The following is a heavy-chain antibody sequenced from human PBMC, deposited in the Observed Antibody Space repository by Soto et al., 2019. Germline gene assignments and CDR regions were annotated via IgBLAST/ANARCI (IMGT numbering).Heavy chain of an antibody. J-gene: IGHJ4*02. CDR3: ARYRREAVAGYTLDN. V-gene: IGHV4-59*01. CDR2: VYNSGST. CDR1: GGSISSNY. D-gene: IGHD6-13*01. Sequence: PSETLSLTCTVSGGSISSNYWTLIRQPPGKGLEWIGYVYNSGSTNYNPSLKSRVTITEDTSKSQFSLKVSSMTAADTAVYYCARYRREAVAGYTLDNWGQGMLVTVSS.